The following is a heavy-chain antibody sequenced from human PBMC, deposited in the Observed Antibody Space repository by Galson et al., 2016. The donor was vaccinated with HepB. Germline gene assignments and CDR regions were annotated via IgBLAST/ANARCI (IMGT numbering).Heavy chain of an antibody. Sequence: SLRLSCAASGFAVSSYGMHWVRQAAGKGLEWLSYISTSSSSTYYADSVRGRFTISRDDAKNSPYLQMNSLRAEDTAVYYCALIKTPVTFFDFWGQGTLVTVSS. CDR3: ALIKTPVTFFDF. CDR2: ISTSSSST. CDR1: GFAVSSYG. V-gene: IGHV3-48*01. J-gene: IGHJ4*02. D-gene: IGHD4-17*01.